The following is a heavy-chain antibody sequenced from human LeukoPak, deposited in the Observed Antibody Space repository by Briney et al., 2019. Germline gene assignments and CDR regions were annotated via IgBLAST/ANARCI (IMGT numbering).Heavy chain of an antibody. Sequence: GGSLRLSCAASGFTFSSYWMSWVGQAPGKGLEGVAKIKQDGSEKYYVDSVKGRFTISRDNAKNSLYLQMNSLRAEDTAVYYCARVRAGGYFDYWGQGTLVTVSS. CDR2: IKQDGSEK. J-gene: IGHJ4*02. CDR1: GFTFSSYW. CDR3: ARVRAGGYFDY. V-gene: IGHV3-7*01. D-gene: IGHD2-8*02.